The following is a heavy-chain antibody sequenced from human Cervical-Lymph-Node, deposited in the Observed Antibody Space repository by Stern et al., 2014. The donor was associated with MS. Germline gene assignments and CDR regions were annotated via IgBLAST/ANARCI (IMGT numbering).Heavy chain of an antibody. CDR2: VNLNGGII. J-gene: IGHJ6*02. CDR3: ARAFCTGGVCYSFPFYGMDV. D-gene: IGHD2-8*02. CDR1: GFTFEDYG. V-gene: IGHV3-20*01. Sequence: EVQLVESGGGVVRPGRSLRLSCAASGFTFEDYGMSWVRQGPGKGLGWVAAVNLNGGIIVKAGSVQGRYTISRDNAKNSQYQKMNSLRAEDTALYHCARAFCTGGVCYSFPFYGMDVWGQGTTVTVSS.